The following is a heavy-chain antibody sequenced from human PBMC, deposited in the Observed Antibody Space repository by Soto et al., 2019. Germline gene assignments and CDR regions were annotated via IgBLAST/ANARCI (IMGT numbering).Heavy chain of an antibody. CDR3: ARMASSGTLNWFDP. CDR2: MNPGSGKT. Sequence: VASVKVSCKASGYTFINYDISWVRQATGQGLEWMGWMNPGSGKTGYANKFQGRVTMTRDASTSTAHLELSSLTSEDTPVYYCARMASSGTLNWFDPWRQGTLVTVSS. CDR1: GYTFINYD. V-gene: IGHV1-8*02. J-gene: IGHJ5*02.